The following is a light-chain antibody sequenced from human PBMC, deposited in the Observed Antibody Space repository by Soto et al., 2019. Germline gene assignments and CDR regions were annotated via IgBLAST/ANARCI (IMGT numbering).Light chain of an antibody. CDR3: GTWDSSLTIGVI. J-gene: IGLJ2*01. CDR1: NTDVGGYNS. CDR2: EVS. Sequence: QSALTQPASVSGSPGQSITISCTGTNTDVGGYNSVSWYQQHPGEAPKFIIDEVSDRPSGLSNRFSVSKSGNTASLTISGLQAEDEADYYCGTWDSSLTIGVIFGGGTKLTVL. V-gene: IGLV2-14*01.